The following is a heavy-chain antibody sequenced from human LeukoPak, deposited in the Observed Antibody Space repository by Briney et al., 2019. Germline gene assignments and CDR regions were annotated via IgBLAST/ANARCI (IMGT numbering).Heavy chain of an antibody. Sequence: ASVKVSCKASGYTFTSYGISWVRQAPGQGLEWMGWISAYNGNTNYAQKLQGRVTMTTDTSTSTAYMELRSLRSDDTAVYYCATGSGAYGSGSYQRWGQGTLVTVSS. V-gene: IGHV1-18*01. J-gene: IGHJ4*02. CDR3: ATGSGAYGSGSYQR. D-gene: IGHD3-10*01. CDR1: GYTFTSYG. CDR2: ISAYNGNT.